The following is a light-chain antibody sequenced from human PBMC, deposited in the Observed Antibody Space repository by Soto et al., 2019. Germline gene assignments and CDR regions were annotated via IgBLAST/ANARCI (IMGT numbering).Light chain of an antibody. Sequence: QSALTQPRSVSGSPGQSVTISCTGTSSDVGGYTHVSWYQQHPGKAPKLIIYDVSKWPSGVPGRFSGSKSGNTASLTISGLQAEDEADYYCCSYADGSIYFFGTGTKLTVL. CDR3: CSYADGSIYF. V-gene: IGLV2-11*01. CDR1: SSDVGGYTH. CDR2: DVS. J-gene: IGLJ1*01.